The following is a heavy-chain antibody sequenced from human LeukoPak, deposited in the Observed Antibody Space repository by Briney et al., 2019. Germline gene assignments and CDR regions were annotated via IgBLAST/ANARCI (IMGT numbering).Heavy chain of an antibody. CDR2: IYYSGST. D-gene: IGHD2-15*01. V-gene: IGHV4-31*03. Sequence: PSQTLSLTCTVSGGSISSGGYYWSWIRQHPGKGLEWIGYIYYSGSTYYNPSLKSRVTISVDTFKNQFSLKLSSVTAADTAVYYCARCVAATHWFDPWGQGTLVTVSS. CDR3: ARCVAATHWFDP. J-gene: IGHJ5*02. CDR1: GGSISSGGYY.